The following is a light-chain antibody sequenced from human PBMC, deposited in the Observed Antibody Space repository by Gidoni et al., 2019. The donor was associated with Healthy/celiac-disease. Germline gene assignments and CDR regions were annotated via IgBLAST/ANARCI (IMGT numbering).Light chain of an antibody. CDR3: QQYGSSPT. CDR2: GAS. V-gene: IGKV3-20*01. CDR1: QSVSSSY. Sequence: VLTQSPGTLSLSPGERATLSCRASQSVSSSYLAWYQQKPGQAPRLLIYGASGRATGIPDRFSGSGSGTDFTLTISRLEPEDFAVYYCQQYGSSPTFGQXTKLEIK. J-gene: IGKJ2*01.